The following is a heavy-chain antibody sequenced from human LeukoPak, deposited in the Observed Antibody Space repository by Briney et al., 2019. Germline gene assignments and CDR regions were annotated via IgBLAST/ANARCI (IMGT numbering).Heavy chain of an antibody. CDR1: GGSFSGYY. CDR3: ARVWFGESLNLDY. V-gene: IGHV4-59*01. J-gene: IGHJ4*02. D-gene: IGHD3-10*01. CDR2: IYYSGST. Sequence: SETLSLTCAVYGGSFSGYYWSWIRQPPGKGLEWIGYIYYSGSTNYNPSLKSRVTISVDTSKNQFSLKLSSVTAADTAVYYCARVWFGESLNLDYWGQGTLVTVSS.